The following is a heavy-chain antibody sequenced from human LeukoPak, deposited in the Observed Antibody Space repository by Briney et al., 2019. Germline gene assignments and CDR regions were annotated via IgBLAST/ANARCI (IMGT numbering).Heavy chain of an antibody. CDR3: ARGGYYDYVWGSHRYRYYFDY. Sequence: SETLSLTCAVYGGSFSGYYWSWIRQPPGKGLEWIGEINHSGSTNYNPSLKSRVTISVDTSKNQFSLKLSSVTAADTAGYYCARGGYYDYVWGSHRYRYYFDYWGQGTLVTVSS. V-gene: IGHV4-34*01. CDR1: GGSFSGYY. J-gene: IGHJ4*02. CDR2: INHSGST. D-gene: IGHD3-16*02.